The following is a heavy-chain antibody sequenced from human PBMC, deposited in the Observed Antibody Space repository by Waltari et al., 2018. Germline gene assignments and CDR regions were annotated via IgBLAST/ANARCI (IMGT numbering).Heavy chain of an antibody. Sequence: QVQLQESGPGLVKPSETLSLTCTVSGGSISSYYWSWIRQPPGKGLEWIGYIYYSGSTNYNPSLKSRVTISVDTSKNQFSLKLSSVTAADTAVYYCAGGELPYYWGQGTLVTVSS. V-gene: IGHV4-59*01. J-gene: IGHJ4*02. CDR3: AGGELPYY. CDR2: IYYSGST. D-gene: IGHD3-10*01. CDR1: GGSISSYY.